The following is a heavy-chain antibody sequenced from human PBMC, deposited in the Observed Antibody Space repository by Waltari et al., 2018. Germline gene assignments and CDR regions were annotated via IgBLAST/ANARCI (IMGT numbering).Heavy chain of an antibody. CDR1: GFTFSSYS. J-gene: IGHJ4*02. D-gene: IGHD6-13*01. Sequence: EVQLVESGGGLVKPGGSLRLSCAASGFTFSSYSMNWVRQAPGKGLEWVSSISSSSSYIYYADSGKGRFTISRDNAKNSLYLQMNSLRAEDTAVYYCARGGIAAAGTRDYWGQGTLVTVSS. CDR2: ISSSSSYI. V-gene: IGHV3-21*01. CDR3: ARGGIAAAGTRDY.